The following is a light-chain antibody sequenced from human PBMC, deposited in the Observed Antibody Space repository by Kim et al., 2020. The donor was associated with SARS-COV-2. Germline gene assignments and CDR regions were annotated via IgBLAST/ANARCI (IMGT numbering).Light chain of an antibody. J-gene: IGKJ4*01. CDR3: QQYETLPLT. CDR1: QGVTGSY. V-gene: IGKV3-20*01. CDR2: GTS. Sequence: SPGERATLACRASQGVTGSYLAWYQQRPAQPPRLLIYGTSNRAAGIPDRFSGSGSGTDFTLTISRLEPEDFAVYSCQQYETLPLTFGGGTKVDIK.